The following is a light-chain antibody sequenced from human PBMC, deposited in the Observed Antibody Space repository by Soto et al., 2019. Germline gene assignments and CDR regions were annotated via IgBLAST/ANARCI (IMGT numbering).Light chain of an antibody. CDR3: QQYGSSGT. Sequence: EIVLTQSPATLSLSPGERATLSCRASQSVSSSYLVWYQQKPGQAPRLRIYGASSRATGIPDRFSGSGSGTDFTLTISRLEPEDFAVYYCQQYGSSGTFGQGTKVDIK. J-gene: IGKJ1*01. CDR1: QSVSSSY. CDR2: GAS. V-gene: IGKV3-20*01.